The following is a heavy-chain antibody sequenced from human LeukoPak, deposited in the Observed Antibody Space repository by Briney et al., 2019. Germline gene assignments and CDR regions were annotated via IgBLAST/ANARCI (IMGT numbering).Heavy chain of an antibody. D-gene: IGHD2-8*01. CDR1: GFTFSTYA. Sequence: PGGSLRLSCAASGFTFSTYAMSWVRQAPGKGLEWVSYIGSSSSTIYYADSVKGRFTISRDTAKNSLHLQMNSLRAEDTAVYYCARGKMGYYGMDVWGQGTTVTVSS. CDR3: ARGKMGYYGMDV. V-gene: IGHV3-48*01. CDR2: IGSSSSTI. J-gene: IGHJ6*02.